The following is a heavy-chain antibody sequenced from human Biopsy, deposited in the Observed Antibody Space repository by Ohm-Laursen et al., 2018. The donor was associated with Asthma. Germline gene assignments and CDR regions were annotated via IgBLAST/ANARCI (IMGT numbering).Heavy chain of an antibody. J-gene: IGHJ1*01. D-gene: IGHD4-17*01. CDR3: AKGHGDYVFPYFQH. V-gene: IGHV3-33*06. Sequence: SLRLSCSASGFTFSSYGMHWVRQAPGKGLEWVAVIWYDGSNKYYADSVKGRFTISRDNSKNTLYLQMNSLRAEDTAVYYCAKGHGDYVFPYFQHWGQGTLVTVSS. CDR2: IWYDGSNK. CDR1: GFTFSSYG.